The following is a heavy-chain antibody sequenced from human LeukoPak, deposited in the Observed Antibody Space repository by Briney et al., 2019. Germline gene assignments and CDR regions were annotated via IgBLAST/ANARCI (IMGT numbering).Heavy chain of an antibody. Sequence: SETLSLTCTVSGGSISSYYWSWIRQPPGKGLEWIGRIYTSGSTNYNPSLKSRVTMSVDTSKNQFSLKLSSVTAADTAVYYCAREIITGTTDEIFYYYYYMDVWGKGTTVTVSS. CDR3: AREIITGTTDEIFYYYYYMDV. D-gene: IGHD1-7*01. CDR1: GGSISSYY. V-gene: IGHV4-4*07. J-gene: IGHJ6*03. CDR2: IYTSGST.